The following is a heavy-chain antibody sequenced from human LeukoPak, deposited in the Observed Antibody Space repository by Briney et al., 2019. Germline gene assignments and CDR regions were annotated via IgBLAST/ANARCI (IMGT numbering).Heavy chain of an antibody. CDR2: IIPIFGTA. Sequence: EASVKVSCKASGGTFSSYAISWVRQAPEQGLEWMGGIIPIFGTANYAQKFQGRVTITTDESTSTAYMELSSLRSEDTAVYYYAREGIRYDFVFYYWGQGTLVTVSS. J-gene: IGHJ4*02. CDR1: GGTFSSYA. CDR3: AREGIRYDFVFYY. D-gene: IGHD3-3*01. V-gene: IGHV1-69*05.